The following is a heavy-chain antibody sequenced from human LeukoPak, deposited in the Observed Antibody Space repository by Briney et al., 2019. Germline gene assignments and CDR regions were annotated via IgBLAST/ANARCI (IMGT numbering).Heavy chain of an antibody. Sequence: GGSLRLSCAASGFTFTAFGIHWVRQAPGKGLGWVAAISPDGHTEYYIDSVKGRFTISRDNSKNMIYLQMNSLRREDSAVYFCAKINNDDDYWGQGTLVTVSS. CDR2: ISPDGHTE. J-gene: IGHJ4*02. D-gene: IGHD1/OR15-1a*01. V-gene: IGHV3-30*18. CDR3: AKINNDDDY. CDR1: GFTFTAFG.